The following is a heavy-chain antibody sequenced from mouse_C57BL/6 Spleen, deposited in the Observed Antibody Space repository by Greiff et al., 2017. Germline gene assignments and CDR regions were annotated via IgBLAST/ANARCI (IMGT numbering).Heavy chain of an antibody. Sequence: EVQLQQSVAELVRPGASVKLSCTASGFNIKNTYMPWVKQRPEQGLEWIGRIAPANGNTKYAPKFQGKATITADTSSNTAYLQLSSLTSEDTAVYYCARSLMVTYYAMDYWGQGTSVTVSS. D-gene: IGHD2-2*01. CDR3: ARSLMVTYYAMDY. CDR2: IAPANGNT. J-gene: IGHJ4*01. V-gene: IGHV14-3*01. CDR1: GFNIKNTY.